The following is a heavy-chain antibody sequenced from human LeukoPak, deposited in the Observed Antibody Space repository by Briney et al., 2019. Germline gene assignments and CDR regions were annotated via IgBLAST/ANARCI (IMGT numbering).Heavy chain of an antibody. CDR1: GLAFNSYW. J-gene: IGHJ4*02. D-gene: IGHD2-8*01. V-gene: IGHV3-7*03. CDR3: ANEEWYRFDY. Sequence: GGSLRLSCAASGLAFNSYWWSWVRQTPGKGLEWVATMDGGGSATYYVDSVKGRFTITSNNAKNSLFLQINSLGAEDTALYYCANEEWYRFDYWGQGTPVTVPS. CDR2: MDGGGSAT.